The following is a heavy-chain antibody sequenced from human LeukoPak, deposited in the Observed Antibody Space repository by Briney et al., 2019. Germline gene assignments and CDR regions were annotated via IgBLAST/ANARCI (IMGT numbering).Heavy chain of an antibody. V-gene: IGHV4-39*07. J-gene: IGHJ3*02. D-gene: IGHD3-10*01. Sequence: SETLSLTCTVSGGSISSSSYYWGWIRQPPGKGLKWIGEIYHSGSTNYNPSLKSRVTISVDKSKNQFSLKLSSVTAADTAVYYCARGGSGSYWAPGAFDIWGQGTMVTVSS. CDR1: GGSISSSSYY. CDR3: ARGGSGSYWAPGAFDI. CDR2: IYHSGST.